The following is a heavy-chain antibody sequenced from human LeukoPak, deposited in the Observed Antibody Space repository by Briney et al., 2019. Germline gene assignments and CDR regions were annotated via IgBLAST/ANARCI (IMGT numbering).Heavy chain of an antibody. CDR3: ARLAPHDYYDSSGYSGPRFDP. Sequence: PSETLSLTCAVYGGSFSGYYWSWIRQPPGKGLEWIGEINHSGSTNYNPSLKSRVTISVDTSKNQFSLKLSSVTAADTAVYYCARLAPHDYYDSSGYSGPRFDPWGQGTLVTVSS. V-gene: IGHV4-34*01. J-gene: IGHJ5*02. D-gene: IGHD3-22*01. CDR1: GGSFSGYY. CDR2: INHSGST.